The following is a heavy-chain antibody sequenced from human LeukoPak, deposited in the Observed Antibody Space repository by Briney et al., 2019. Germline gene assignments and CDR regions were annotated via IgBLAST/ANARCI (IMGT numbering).Heavy chain of an antibody. J-gene: IGHJ6*03. CDR1: GFTFSGYY. Sequence: GGSLRLSCAASGFTFSGYYMSWIRQAPGKGLEWVSYISSSGRTIYYADSVKRRFTISRDNAKHSLYLQIHSLRAEDTAVYYCARGITMVRGVISDYYYYYMDVWGKGTTVTVSS. CDR3: ARGITMVRGVISDYYYYYMDV. D-gene: IGHD3-10*01. CDR2: ISSSGRTI. V-gene: IGHV3-11*01.